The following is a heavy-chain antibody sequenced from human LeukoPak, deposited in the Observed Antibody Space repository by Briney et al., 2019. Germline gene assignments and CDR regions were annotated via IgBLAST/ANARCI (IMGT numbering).Heavy chain of an antibody. V-gene: IGHV4-4*07. CDR1: GGSISSYY. J-gene: IGHJ2*01. D-gene: IGHD4-23*01. Sequence: SETLSLTCTVSGGSISSYYWSWIRQPAGKGLEWFGRIYTSGITNYNPSLKSRVIMSVDTSKNQFSLKLSSVTAADTAVYYCARRTVVTQYWYFDLWGRGTLVTVSS. CDR2: IYTSGIT. CDR3: ARRTVVTQYWYFDL.